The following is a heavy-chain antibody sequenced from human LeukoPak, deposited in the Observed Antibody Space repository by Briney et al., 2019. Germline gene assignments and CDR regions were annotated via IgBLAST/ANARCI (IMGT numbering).Heavy chain of an antibody. CDR2: ISGSGGGT. CDR1: GITLSNYG. CDR3: SKRGVVIRAILVGFHKEAYYFDS. Sequence: GGSLRLSCEVSGITLSNYGMSWVRQAPGKGLEWVAIISGSGGGTNYADSVKGRFTISRDNSKNTLYLQMNSLRAEDTAVYFCSKRGVVIRAILVGFHKEAYYFDSWGQGALVTVSS. J-gene: IGHJ4*02. D-gene: IGHD2-21*01. V-gene: IGHV3-23*01.